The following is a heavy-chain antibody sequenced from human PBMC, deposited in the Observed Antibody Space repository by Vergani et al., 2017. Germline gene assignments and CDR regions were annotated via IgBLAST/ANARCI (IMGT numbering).Heavy chain of an antibody. J-gene: IGHJ4*02. CDR3: ARGGGVGAKNKIYYVDY. Sequence: QVQLVQSGAEVKKPGASVKVSCKASGYTFTGYYMHWVRQAPGQGLEWMGWINPNSGGTNYAQKFQGRVTMTRDTSISTAYMELNRRRSDDTAVYYCARGGGVGAKNKIYYVDYWGQGTLVTVSS. D-gene: IGHD1-26*01. CDR1: GYTFTGYY. V-gene: IGHV1-2*02. CDR2: INPNSGGT.